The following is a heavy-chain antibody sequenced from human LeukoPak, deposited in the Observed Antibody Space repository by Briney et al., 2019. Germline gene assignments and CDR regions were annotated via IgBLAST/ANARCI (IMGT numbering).Heavy chain of an antibody. CDR2: TYYRSKWNN. Sequence: SQTLSLTCAISGDSVSSNGFAWSWIRQSPSRGLEWLGRTYYRSKWNNDYAVFVKSRITINPDTSKNQFSLQLNSVTPEDTAVYYCARASLQSVYFDCWGQGTLVTVSS. J-gene: IGHJ4*02. CDR3: ARASLQSVYFDC. CDR1: GDSVSSNGFA. V-gene: IGHV6-1*01.